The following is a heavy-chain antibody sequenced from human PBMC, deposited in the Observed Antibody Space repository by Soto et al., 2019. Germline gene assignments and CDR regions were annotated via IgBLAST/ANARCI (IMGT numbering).Heavy chain of an antibody. J-gene: IGHJ4*02. D-gene: IGHD6-13*01. CDR1: GFTFSSYA. V-gene: IGHV3-64D*08. CDR2: ISNNGGST. CDR3: VPGISSWYTGNYFDY. Sequence: GGSLRLSCSASGFTFSSYAMHWVRQAPGKGLEYVSAISNNGGSTYYADSVRGRFLISRDNSKNTLYLQMSSLTAEDTAVYYCVPGISSWYTGNYFDYWGQGTLVTVSS.